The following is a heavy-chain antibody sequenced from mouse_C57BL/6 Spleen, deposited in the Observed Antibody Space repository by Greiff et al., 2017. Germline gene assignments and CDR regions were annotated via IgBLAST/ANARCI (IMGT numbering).Heavy chain of an antibody. CDR2: IYPGDGDT. D-gene: IGHD2-4*01. V-gene: IGHV1-82*01. CDR1: GYAFSSSW. J-gene: IGHJ2*01. Sequence: VQLVESGPELVKPGASVKISCKASGYAFSSSWMNWVKQRPGKGLEWIGRIYPGDGDTKYNGKFKGKATLTADKSSSTAYMQLSSLTSEESAVYFCARLYDYDRGNYFDYWGQGTTLTVSS. CDR3: ARLYDYDRGNYFDY.